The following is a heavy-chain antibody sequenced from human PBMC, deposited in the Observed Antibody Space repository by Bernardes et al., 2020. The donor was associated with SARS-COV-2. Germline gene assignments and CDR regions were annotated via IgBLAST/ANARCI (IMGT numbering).Heavy chain of an antibody. Sequence: GGSLRLSCAASGFTFRSYAMSWVRQAPGKGLEWVSAISASGGTTYYADSVKGRFTIFRDNSKNTVSLQMNSLRAEDAAIYYCTKCPPALMGPNYYYYGMDVWGQGTTVTVSS. J-gene: IGHJ6*02. CDR1: GFTFRSYA. D-gene: IGHD3-16*01. CDR3: TKCPPALMGPNYYYYGMDV. CDR2: ISASGGTT. V-gene: IGHV3-23*01.